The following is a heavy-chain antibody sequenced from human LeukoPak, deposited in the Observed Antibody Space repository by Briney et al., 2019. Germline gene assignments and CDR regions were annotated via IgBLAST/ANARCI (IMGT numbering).Heavy chain of an antibody. Sequence: GASVKVSCKASGYTFTSYAMNWVRQAPGQGPEWMGWINTNTGNPTYAQGFTGRFVFSLDTSVSTAYLQISSLKAEDTAVYYCADGDYGSAFDYWGQGTLVTVSS. CDR2: INTNTGNP. CDR1: GYTFTSYA. J-gene: IGHJ4*02. V-gene: IGHV7-4-1*02. CDR3: ADGDYGSAFDY. D-gene: IGHD3-10*01.